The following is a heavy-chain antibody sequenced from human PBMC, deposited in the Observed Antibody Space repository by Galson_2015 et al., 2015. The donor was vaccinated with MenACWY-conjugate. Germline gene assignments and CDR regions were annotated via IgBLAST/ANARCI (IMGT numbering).Heavy chain of an antibody. V-gene: IGHV4-34*01. CDR2: VNNRGST. J-gene: IGHJ4*02. CDR3: ARQPVYISGWQIDY. CDR1: GGSFSGSS. Sequence: TLSLTCAVYGGSFSGSSWSWIRHSPGKGLEWIGEVNNRGSTSYNASLKSRVTILIDTSKNQFSLSLSSVTAADTAVYYCARQPVYISGWQIDYWGQGTLVTVSS. D-gene: IGHD6-19*01.